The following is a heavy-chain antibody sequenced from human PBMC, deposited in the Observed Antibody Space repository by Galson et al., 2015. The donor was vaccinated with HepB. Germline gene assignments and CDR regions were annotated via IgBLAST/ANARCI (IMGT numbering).Heavy chain of an antibody. J-gene: IGHJ4*02. D-gene: IGHD3-22*01. CDR3: VINYFDTSGYFDF. CDR1: GGTFSNYI. CDR2: IIPLFGVS. Sequence: VKVSCKASGGTFSNYIIRWVRQAPGQGLEWMGKIIPLFGVSNYAQDFQDRVTITADKSTNITDMEMHSLTSGDTAVYFCVINYFDTSGYFDFWGQGTLVTGSP. V-gene: IGHV1-69*02.